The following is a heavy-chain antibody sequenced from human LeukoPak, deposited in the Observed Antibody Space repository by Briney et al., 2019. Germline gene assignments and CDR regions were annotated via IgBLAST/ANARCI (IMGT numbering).Heavy chain of an antibody. D-gene: IGHD6-13*01. V-gene: IGHV3-23*01. J-gene: IGHJ4*02. CDR1: GFIFSSYA. CDR2: ISGSGGST. Sequence: GGSLRLSCAASGFIFSSYAMSWVRQAPGKGLEWVSAISGSGGSTYYADSVKGRFTISRDNSKNTLYLQMNSLRAEGTAVYYCAKGPGPGYSSSWYSDYWGQGTLVTVSS. CDR3: AKGPGPGYSSSWYSDY.